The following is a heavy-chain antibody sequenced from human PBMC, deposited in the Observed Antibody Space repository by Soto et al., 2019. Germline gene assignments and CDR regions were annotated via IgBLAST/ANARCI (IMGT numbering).Heavy chain of an antibody. V-gene: IGHV3-11*01. D-gene: IGHD3-3*01. Sequence: GGSLRLSCAASGFTFSDYYMSWIRQAPGKGLEWVSYISSSGSTIYYADSVKGRFTISRDNAKNSLYLQMNSLRAEDTAVYYCARETQLRFLEWLLYEAYYYYYMDVWGKGTTVTVSS. CDR2: ISSSGSTI. J-gene: IGHJ6*03. CDR3: ARETQLRFLEWLLYEAYYYYYMDV. CDR1: GFTFSDYY.